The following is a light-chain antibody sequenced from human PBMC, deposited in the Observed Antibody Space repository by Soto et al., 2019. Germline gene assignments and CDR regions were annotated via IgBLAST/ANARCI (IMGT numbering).Light chain of an antibody. J-gene: IGKJ5*01. CDR3: QQANSFPPT. CDR2: GTS. Sequence: EILMTQSPAALSLSPGERATLSCRASQSISNKLAWYQQRRGQAPRLLIYGTSSRATGIPARFSGSGSGTEFTLTISSLQSEDFATYYCQQANSFPPTFGQGTRLE. CDR1: QSISNK. V-gene: IGKV3-15*01.